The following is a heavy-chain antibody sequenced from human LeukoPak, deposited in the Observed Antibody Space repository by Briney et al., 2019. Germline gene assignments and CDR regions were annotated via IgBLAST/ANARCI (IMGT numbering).Heavy chain of an antibody. CDR1: GGSFSGYY. J-gene: IGHJ4*02. V-gene: IGHV4-59*08. D-gene: IGHD3-22*01. Sequence: PSETLSLTCAVYGGSFSGYYWSWIRQSPGKGLEWIGYIYFSGNSNYNRSLKSRVTISIDTSKNQFSLNLRSVTAADTAVYYCARHPGDSSGYYRFDQWGQGTLVTVSS. CDR3: ARHPGDSSGYYRFDQ. CDR2: IYFSGNS.